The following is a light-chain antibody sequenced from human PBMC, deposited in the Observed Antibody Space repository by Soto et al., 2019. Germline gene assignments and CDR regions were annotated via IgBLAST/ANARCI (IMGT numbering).Light chain of an antibody. J-gene: IGKJ2*01. Sequence: EIVLTQSPGTLSLSPGERATLSCRASQSVSSSYLAWYQQKPGQAPRLLIYGASSRATGIPDRFSGSGSGADFTLTISSLQSEDFAVYYCQQYNNWPPSTFGQGTKLEMK. CDR2: GAS. V-gene: IGKV3-20*01. CDR1: QSVSSSY. CDR3: QQYNNWPPST.